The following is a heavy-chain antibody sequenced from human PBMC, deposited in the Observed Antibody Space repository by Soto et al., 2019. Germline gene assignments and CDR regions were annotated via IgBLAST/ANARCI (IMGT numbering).Heavy chain of an antibody. J-gene: IGHJ5*02. CDR1: GVSLRINHR. V-gene: IGHV4-4*02. D-gene: IGHD3-3*01. CDR3: ARAATCNLGWSFNWFDP. CDR2: SYHSGNN. Sequence: ETLCPTRTVAGVSLRINHRFAWVPPPPGKGLEWVGQSYHSGNNNLHPSLKNRLTISLDTSRNQLPLELNSVTAADTAVYYCARAATCNLGWSFNWFDPWGQGISVPVSS.